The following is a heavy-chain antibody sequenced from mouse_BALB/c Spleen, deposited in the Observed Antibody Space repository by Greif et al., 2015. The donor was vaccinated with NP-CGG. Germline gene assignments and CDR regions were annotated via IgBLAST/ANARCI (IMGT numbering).Heavy chain of an antibody. Sequence: VQLKQSGAELVKPGASVKLSCTASGFNIKDTYIHWVKQGPEQGLEWIGRIDPAYVNPKYDPKFQGKATITPDASSNTADQQLSSLTSDDAAFYCCANAHYKTLGFADWGQGTLVTVSA. CDR2: IDPAYVNP. J-gene: IGHJ3*01. D-gene: IGHD2-12*01. CDR3: ANAHYKTLGFAD. V-gene: IGHV14-3*02. CDR1: GFNIKDTY.